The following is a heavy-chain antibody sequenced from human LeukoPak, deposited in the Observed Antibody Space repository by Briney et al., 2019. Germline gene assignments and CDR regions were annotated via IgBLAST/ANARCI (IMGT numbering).Heavy chain of an antibody. V-gene: IGHV4-34*01. D-gene: IGHD4-17*01. CDR2: INRSGST. CDR3: ARVGDYGDYYYYGMDV. CDR1: GGSFSGYY. J-gene: IGHJ6*04. Sequence: SETLSLTCAVYGGSFSGYYWSWIRQPPGKGLEWIGEINRSGSTNYNPSLKSRVTISVDTSKNQSSLKLSSVTAADTAVYYCARVGDYGDYYYYGMDVWGKGTTVTVSS.